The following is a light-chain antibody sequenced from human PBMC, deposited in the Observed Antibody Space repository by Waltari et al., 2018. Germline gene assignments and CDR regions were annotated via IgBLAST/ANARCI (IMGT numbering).Light chain of an antibody. Sequence: QSALTQPASVSGSPGQSITISCTANGSDFGRYRFVSWYHQHPGKAPKLMIYGGSQRPSGISNRFSGSKSGNTASLTISGLRAEDEADYYCCSYAGSSPHVVFGGGTKLTVL. CDR2: GGS. J-gene: IGLJ2*01. V-gene: IGLV2-23*01. CDR3: CSYAGSSPHVV. CDR1: GSDFGRYRF.